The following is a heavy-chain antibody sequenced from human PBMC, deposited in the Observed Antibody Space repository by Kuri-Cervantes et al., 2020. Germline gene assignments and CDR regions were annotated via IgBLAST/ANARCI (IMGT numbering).Heavy chain of an antibody. V-gene: IGHV3-23*01. CDR3: ARGPSLPVAANAFDI. J-gene: IGHJ3*02. D-gene: IGHD2-15*01. CDR2: ISGSGGS. CDR1: GFTFSTYG. Sequence: GGSLRLSCAASGFTFSTYGMSWVRQAPGKGLEWVSGISGSGGSYYADSVKGRFTISRDNSKNTLYLQMNSLRAEDTAVYYCARGPSLPVAANAFDIWGQGTMVTVSS.